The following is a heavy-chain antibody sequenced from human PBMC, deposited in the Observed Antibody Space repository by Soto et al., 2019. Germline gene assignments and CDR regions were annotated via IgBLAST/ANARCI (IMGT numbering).Heavy chain of an antibody. V-gene: IGHV4-4*07. CDR1: CASIGTYY. J-gene: IGHJ4*02. D-gene: IGHD4-17*01. Sequence: SETLSLTCTFSCASIGTYYWTWIRQPAGKGLEWIGLIHTSGSNYYNPSLESRVTMSEDTSKNHVSLKLTSVTAADTAVYYCVGVGYGRGFDFWGQGTQVTVSS. CDR3: VGVGYGRGFDF. CDR2: IHTSGSN.